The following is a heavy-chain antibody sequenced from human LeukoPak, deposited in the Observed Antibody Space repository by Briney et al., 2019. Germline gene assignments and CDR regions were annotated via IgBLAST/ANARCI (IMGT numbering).Heavy chain of an antibody. CDR3: ADDYGD. D-gene: IGHD4-17*01. J-gene: IGHJ4*02. V-gene: IGHV4-39*01. CDR1: GGSISSSSYY. Sequence: KPSETLSLTCSVSGGSISSSSYYWGWIRQPPGKGLEWIGSIYYSGNTYNNPSLKSRVTISVDTSKNQLSLKLTSVTAADTAVYYCADDYGDWGQGTLVTVSS. CDR2: IYYSGNT.